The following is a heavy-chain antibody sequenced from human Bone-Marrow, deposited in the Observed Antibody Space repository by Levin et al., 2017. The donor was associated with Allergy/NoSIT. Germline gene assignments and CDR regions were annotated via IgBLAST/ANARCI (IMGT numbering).Heavy chain of an antibody. CDR2: IWSDGSTK. J-gene: IGHJ6*02. CDR1: GFTFSSYG. V-gene: IGHV3-33*01. CDR3: ARDTAGYYYGLDV. D-gene: IGHD3-10*01. Sequence: LSLTCAASGFTFSSYGMHWVRQAPGKGLEWGALIWSDGSTKYFADSLKGRVTISRDNSKNTLYLQVNSLRVEDTAVYYCARDTAGYYYGLDVWGQGTTVTVSS.